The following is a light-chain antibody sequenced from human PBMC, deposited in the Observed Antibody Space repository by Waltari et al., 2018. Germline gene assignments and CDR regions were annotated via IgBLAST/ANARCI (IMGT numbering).Light chain of an antibody. CDR1: PSVSSSY. J-gene: IGKJ1*01. CDR2: GAS. V-gene: IGKV3-20*01. CDR3: QQYGSSPLT. Sequence: EIVLTQSPGTLSLSPGERATLSCRASPSVSSSYLAWYQQKPGQAPRLLIYGASSRATGIPDRFSGSGSGTDFTLTISRLEPEDFAVYYCQQYGSSPLTFGQGTKVEIK.